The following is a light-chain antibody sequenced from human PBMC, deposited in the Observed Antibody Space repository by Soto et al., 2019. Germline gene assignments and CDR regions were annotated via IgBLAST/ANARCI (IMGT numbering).Light chain of an antibody. J-gene: IGKJ5*01. Sequence: IVLPQSPGTLSFSPGERVTLSCSAIQCVGSSQIAWYQHQSGQAPRLLIYGATSRATGIPDRFSGSGSGTDFTLTITRLEPEDFAVFYCQHYGGSPRVTFGQGTRLEIK. V-gene: IGKV3-20*01. CDR1: QCVGSSQ. CDR3: QHYGGSPRVT. CDR2: GAT.